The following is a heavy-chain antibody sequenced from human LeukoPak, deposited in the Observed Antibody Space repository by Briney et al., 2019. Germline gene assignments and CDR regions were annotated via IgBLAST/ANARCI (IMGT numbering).Heavy chain of an antibody. Sequence: PGGSLRLSCAASGFTFSSYWMSWVRQAPGKGLVWVSRINSDGSSTSYADSVKGRFTISRDNAKNTLYLQMNSLRAEDTAVYYCARDGQQLVHDAFDIWGQGTMVTVSS. CDR1: GFTFSSYW. V-gene: IGHV3-74*01. CDR2: INSDGSST. J-gene: IGHJ3*02. CDR3: ARDGQQLVHDAFDI. D-gene: IGHD6-6*01.